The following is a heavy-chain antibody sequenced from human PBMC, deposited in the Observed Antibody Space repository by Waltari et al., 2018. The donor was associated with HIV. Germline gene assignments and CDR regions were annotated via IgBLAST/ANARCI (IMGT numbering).Heavy chain of an antibody. CDR3: ARDRIAVTGSYYYGMDV. CDR2: INPKGDGT. CDR1: GYTFTGYS. J-gene: IGHJ6*02. D-gene: IGHD6-19*01. Sequence: QVQLVQSGAEVKKPGASLKVSCKASGYTFTGYSMHWVRQAPGQGLEGVGRINPKGDGTNYAQKFQGRVTMTRDTSTSTAYMELSRLRSDDTDLYYCARDRIAVTGSYYYGMDVWGQGTTVTVSS. V-gene: IGHV1-2*02.